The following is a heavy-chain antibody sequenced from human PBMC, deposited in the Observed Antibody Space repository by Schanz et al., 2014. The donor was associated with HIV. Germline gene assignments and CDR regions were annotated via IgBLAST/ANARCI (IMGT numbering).Heavy chain of an antibody. Sequence: EVQLVESGGGLVQPGGSLRLSCAASGFTFSTYWMMWVRQAPGKGLEWVANIKQDGSEKYYVDAVKGRFTISRDNAKKSLYLQMNSLRAEDTAVYYCARVKGAVDYWGQGTLVTVSS. CDR1: GFTFSTYW. CDR3: ARVKGAVDY. J-gene: IGHJ4*02. CDR2: IKQDGSEK. V-gene: IGHV3-7*01.